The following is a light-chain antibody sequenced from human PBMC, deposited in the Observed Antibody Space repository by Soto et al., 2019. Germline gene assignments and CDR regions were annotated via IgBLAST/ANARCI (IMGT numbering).Light chain of an antibody. CDR1: QSALYSSNNKNY. J-gene: IGKJ4*01. CDR3: QQYYSTPLT. Sequence: DIVMSQSPDSLAVSLGERATINCKSSQSALYSSNNKNYFAWYQQKPGQPPKLLIYWASTRESGVPDRFSGSGSGTDFTLTISSLQAEDVAVYYCQQYYSTPLTFGGGTKVEIK. V-gene: IGKV4-1*01. CDR2: WAS.